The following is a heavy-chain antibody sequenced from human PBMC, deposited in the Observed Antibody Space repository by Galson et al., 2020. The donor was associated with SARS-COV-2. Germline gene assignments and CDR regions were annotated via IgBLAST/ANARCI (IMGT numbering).Heavy chain of an antibody. J-gene: IGHJ5*02. CDR2: VFYSGST. CDR1: GGSIISDTYY. CDR3: ARGFDP. V-gene: IGHV4-39*07. Sequence: SETLSLTCTVSGGSIISDTYYWGWIRQPPGKGLEWIGSVFYSGSTFYNPSLKSRVTISVDTSKNQFSLKLSSVTAADTAVYYCARGFDPWGQGTLVTVSS.